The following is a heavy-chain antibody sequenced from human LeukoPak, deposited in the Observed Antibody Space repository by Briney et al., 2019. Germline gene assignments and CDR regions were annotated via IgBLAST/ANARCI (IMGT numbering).Heavy chain of an antibody. CDR2: IYSGGST. CDR3: ARAKFRYFDWPLGY. CDR1: GFTVSSNY. J-gene: IGHJ4*02. Sequence: GGSLRLSCAASGFTVSSNYMSWVRQAPGKGLEWVSVIYSGGSTYYADSVKGRFTISRDNSKNTLYLQMNSLRAEDTAVYYCARAKFRYFDWPLGYWGQGTLVTVSS. V-gene: IGHV3-53*01. D-gene: IGHD3-9*01.